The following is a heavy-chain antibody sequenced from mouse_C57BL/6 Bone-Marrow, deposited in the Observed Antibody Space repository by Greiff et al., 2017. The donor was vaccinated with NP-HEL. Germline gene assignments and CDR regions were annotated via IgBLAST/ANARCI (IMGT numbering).Heavy chain of an antibody. J-gene: IGHJ1*03. D-gene: IGHD1-1*01. CDR2: INPNNGGT. V-gene: IGHV1-26*01. Sequence: VQLQQSGPELVQPGASVKISCKASGYTFTDYYMNWVKQSHGKSLEWIGDINPNNGGTSYNQKFKGKATLTVAKSSSTAYMELRSLTSEDSAVYYCAREERYYYGSSYSWYFDVWGTGTTVTVSS. CDR3: AREERYYYGSSYSWYFDV. CDR1: GYTFTDYY.